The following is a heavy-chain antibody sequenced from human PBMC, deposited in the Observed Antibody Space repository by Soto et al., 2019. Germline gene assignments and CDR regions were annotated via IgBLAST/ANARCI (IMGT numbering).Heavy chain of an antibody. D-gene: IGHD3-9*01. CDR3: ARGSDWLLGYNWFPP. J-gene: IGHJ5*02. V-gene: IGHV1-2*02. CDR2: INPNSGGT. Sequence: QVQLVQSGAEVKKPGASVLVPCKASGYTFTGYYMHWVRQAPGQGLEWMGWINPNSGGTNYAQKFPGRVTMTGDTSSSRASMERRRLRSADTAVYYCARGSDWLLGYNWFPPWGQGSLVTVTS. CDR1: GYTFTGYY.